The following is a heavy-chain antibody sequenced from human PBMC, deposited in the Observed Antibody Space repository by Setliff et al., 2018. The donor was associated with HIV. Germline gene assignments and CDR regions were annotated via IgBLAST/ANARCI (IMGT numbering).Heavy chain of an antibody. J-gene: IGHJ4*01. CDR3: AKDGISGGSYPPYYFDY. D-gene: IGHD2-15*01. CDR1: GFTFNTYG. CDR2: ISGSGSGT. V-gene: IGHV3-23*01. Sequence: GGSLRLSCSASGFTFNTYGMSWVRQAPGKGLEWVSVISGSGSGTFYADSVKGRFTISRDNSMNTLYLQMNRLRVDDTAVYYCAKDGISGGSYPPYYFDYWGHGTLVTVSS.